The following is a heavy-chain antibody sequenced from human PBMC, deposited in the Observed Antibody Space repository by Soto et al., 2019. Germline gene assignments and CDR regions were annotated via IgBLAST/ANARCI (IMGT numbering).Heavy chain of an antibody. Sequence: PSETLSLTCTVSGGSISSGGYYWSWIRQHPGKGLEWIGYITYSGSTYYNPSLKSRVTISVDTSKNQFSLKLSSVTAADTAVYYCARVGRGARFLDRRMGAFDIWGQGTMVTVSS. D-gene: IGHD3-3*01. J-gene: IGHJ3*02. V-gene: IGHV4-31*03. CDR3: ARVGRGARFLDRRMGAFDI. CDR2: ITYSGST. CDR1: GGSISSGGYY.